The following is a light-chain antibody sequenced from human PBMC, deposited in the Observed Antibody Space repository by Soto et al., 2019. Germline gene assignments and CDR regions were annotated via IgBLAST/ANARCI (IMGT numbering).Light chain of an antibody. Sequence: QSALTQPRSVSGSPGQSVTISCTGTSSDVGGYNYVSWYQQHPGKDPQLRIYDVSKRPSGVPDRFSGSKSGNTASLTISGLQAEDEADYYCCSYAGSYTYVFGTGTKLTVL. CDR1: SSDVGGYNY. CDR3: CSYAGSYTYV. CDR2: DVS. J-gene: IGLJ1*01. V-gene: IGLV2-11*01.